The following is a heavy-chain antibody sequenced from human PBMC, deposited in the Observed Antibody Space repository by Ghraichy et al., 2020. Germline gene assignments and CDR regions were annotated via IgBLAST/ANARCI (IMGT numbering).Heavy chain of an antibody. CDR2: INPKTGGT. V-gene: IGHV1-2*02. Sequence: ASVKVSCKASGYTFTDYYLHWVRQAPGQGLEWMGWINPKTGGTNFAQKFQGRVTMTRDTSISKVYVELSRLRSDDTAVFYCARARENFYFDYWGQGTLVTVSS. CDR3: ARARENFYFDY. J-gene: IGHJ4*02. CDR1: GYTFTDYY.